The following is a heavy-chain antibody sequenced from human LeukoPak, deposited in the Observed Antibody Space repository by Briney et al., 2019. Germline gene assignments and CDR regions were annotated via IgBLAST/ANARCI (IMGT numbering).Heavy chain of an antibody. J-gene: IGHJ4*02. V-gene: IGHV3-48*01. CDR2: ISGSSTTI. D-gene: IGHD3/OR15-3a*01. CDR1: GFSFSSHS. Sequence: PGGSLRLSCAASGFSFSSHSMNWVRQAPGKGLEWVSYISGSSTTIDYADSAKGRFIISRDNAKKSLYLRMNNLRAEDTAVYYCARDQDWAFDYWGQGILVTVSS. CDR3: ARDQDWAFDY.